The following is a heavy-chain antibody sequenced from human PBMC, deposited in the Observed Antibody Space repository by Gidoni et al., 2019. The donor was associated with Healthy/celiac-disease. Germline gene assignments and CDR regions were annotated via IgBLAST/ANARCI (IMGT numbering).Heavy chain of an antibody. V-gene: IGHV3-23*01. CDR2: ISGSGGST. Sequence: EVQLLESGGGLVQPGGSLRLSCAASGFTFSSYAMGWVRQAPGNGLQWVSAISGSGGSTYYADSGKGRCTISRDNSKNTLYLQMNSLRAEDTAVYYCVKGDDYGDVPYWYFDLWGRGTLVTVSS. J-gene: IGHJ2*01. CDR1: GFTFSSYA. CDR3: VKGDDYGDVPYWYFDL. D-gene: IGHD4-17*01.